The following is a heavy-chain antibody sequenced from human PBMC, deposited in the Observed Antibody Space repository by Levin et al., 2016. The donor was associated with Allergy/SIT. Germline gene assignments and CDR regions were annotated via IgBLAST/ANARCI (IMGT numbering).Heavy chain of an antibody. CDR2: INAGNGDT. CDR1: GYIFTNYA. V-gene: IGHV1-3*01. J-gene: IGHJ4*02. Sequence: ASVKVSCKASGYIFTNYAMQWVRQAPGQRLEWMGWINAGNGDTRFSHNFQGRLTITRDTSANTAYMELSNLVSEDTAVYYCARGIWVATQLAYYFDHWGQGALVTVSS. D-gene: IGHD4-23*01. CDR3: ARGIWVATQLAYYFDH.